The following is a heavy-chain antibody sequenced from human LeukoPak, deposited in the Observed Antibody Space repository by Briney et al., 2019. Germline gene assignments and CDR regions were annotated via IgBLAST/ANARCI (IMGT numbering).Heavy chain of an antibody. CDR1: GGSISSYY. Sequence: SETLSLTCTVSGGSISSYYWSWIRQPPGKGLEWIGYTYTSGSTNYNPSLKSRVTISVDTSKKQFSLRLNSVSAADTAVYYCARLPDPSSYSFDYWGQGTLVTVSS. CDR2: TYTSGST. CDR3: ARLPDPSSYSFDY. J-gene: IGHJ4*02. V-gene: IGHV4-4*09. D-gene: IGHD2-2*01.